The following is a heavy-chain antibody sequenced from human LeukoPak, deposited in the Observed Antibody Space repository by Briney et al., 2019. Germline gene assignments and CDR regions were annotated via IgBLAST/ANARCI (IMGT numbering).Heavy chain of an antibody. CDR1: GYTFTSYD. V-gene: IGHV1-8*01. Sequence: ASVKVSCKASGYTFTSYDINWVRQATGQGLEWMGWMNPNSGNTGYAQKFQGRVTMTRNTSISTAYMELSSLRSEDTAVYYCAREVAAAGTLGNWFDPWGQGTLVTVSS. CDR3: AREVAAAGTLGNWFDP. CDR2: MNPNSGNT. D-gene: IGHD6-13*01. J-gene: IGHJ5*02.